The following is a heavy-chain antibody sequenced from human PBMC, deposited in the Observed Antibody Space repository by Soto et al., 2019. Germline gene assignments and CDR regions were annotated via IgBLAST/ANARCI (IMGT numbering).Heavy chain of an antibody. CDR2: INWNSGNI. D-gene: IGHD6-6*01. J-gene: IGHJ4*02. CDR3: AKGGSSSGRYSDY. V-gene: IGHV3-9*01. Sequence: EEQLVESGGGLVQPGGSLRLSYAASGFTFNDYAMHWVRQAPGKGLDWVSGINWNSGNIGYADSVKGRFTISRDSAKNSLYLQMNSLRAEDTALYYCAKGGSSSGRYSDYWGQGTLVTVSS. CDR1: GFTFNDYA.